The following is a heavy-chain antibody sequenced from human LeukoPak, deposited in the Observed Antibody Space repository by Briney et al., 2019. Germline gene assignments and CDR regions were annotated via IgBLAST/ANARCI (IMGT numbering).Heavy chain of an antibody. CDR2: IYYSGST. CDR3: ARSEWPIDY. Sequence: SETLSLTCTVSGGSISSYYWSWIRQPPGKGLEWIGYIYYSGSTNYNPSLKSRVTISVDTSKNQFSLKLSSVTAADTAVYYCARSEWPIDYWGQGTLVTVSS. J-gene: IGHJ4*02. D-gene: IGHD3-3*01. V-gene: IGHV4-59*01. CDR1: GGSISSYY.